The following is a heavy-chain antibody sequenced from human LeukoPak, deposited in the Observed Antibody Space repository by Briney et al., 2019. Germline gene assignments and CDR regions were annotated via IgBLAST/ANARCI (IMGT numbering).Heavy chain of an antibody. V-gene: IGHV4-59*08. Sequence: SETLSLTCTVSGDSISSYYWSWIRQPPGKGLEWIGYIYYSGGTDYNPSLKSRVTISVDTSKNQFSLRLRSVTAADTAVYYCARHVTISGPYDASDIWGQGTIVTVSP. CDR1: GDSISSYY. CDR3: ARHVTISGPYDASDI. J-gene: IGHJ3*02. D-gene: IGHD5-24*01. CDR2: IYYSGGT.